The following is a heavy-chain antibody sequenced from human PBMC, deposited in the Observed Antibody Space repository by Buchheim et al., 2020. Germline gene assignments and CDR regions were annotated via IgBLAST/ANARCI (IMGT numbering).Heavy chain of an antibody. CDR2: IYWDDDK. J-gene: IGHJ4*02. D-gene: IGHD2-21*02. CDR1: GFSLSTSGVG. V-gene: IGHV2-5*02. CDR3: AHQDRSYCGGDCYADY. Sequence: QIPLKESGPTLVKPTQTLTLTCTFSGFSLSTSGVGVGWIRQPPGKALEWLALIYWDDDKRYSPSLKSRPTITKDTSKNKDVLTMTNMDPVDTATYYCAHQDRSYCGGDCYADYWGQRTL.